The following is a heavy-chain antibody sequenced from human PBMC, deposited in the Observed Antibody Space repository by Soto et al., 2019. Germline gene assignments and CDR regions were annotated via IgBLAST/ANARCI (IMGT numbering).Heavy chain of an antibody. V-gene: IGHV6-1*01. Sequence: PSQTLSLTCAISGESVSSNSAAWNWIRQSPSRGLEWLGRTYYRSKWYNDYAVSVKSRITINPDTSKNQFSLQLNSVTPEDTAVYYCARDAIGVVTQGGYDAFDIWGQGTMVTVSS. D-gene: IGHD2-15*01. CDR1: GESVSSNSAA. J-gene: IGHJ3*02. CDR2: TYYRSKWYN. CDR3: ARDAIGVVTQGGYDAFDI.